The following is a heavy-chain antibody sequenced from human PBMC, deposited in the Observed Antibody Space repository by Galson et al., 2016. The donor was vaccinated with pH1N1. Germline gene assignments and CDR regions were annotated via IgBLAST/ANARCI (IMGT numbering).Heavy chain of an antibody. J-gene: IGHJ6*02. CDR1: GFIFSSSS. CDR3: AREGITVFGVSV. CDR2: INRNSRNI. V-gene: IGHV3-21*01. D-gene: IGHD3-3*01. Sequence: SCAGSGFIFSSSSMNWVRQAPGKGLEWVSSINRNSRNIFYAESVKGRFTTSRDNAKNSLYLQMDSLRAEDTGVYYCAREGITVFGVSVWGQGTTVTVSS.